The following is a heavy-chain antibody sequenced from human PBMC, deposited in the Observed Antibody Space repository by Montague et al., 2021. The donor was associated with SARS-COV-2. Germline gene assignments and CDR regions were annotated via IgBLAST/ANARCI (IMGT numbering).Heavy chain of an antibody. D-gene: IGHD3/OR15-3a*01. CDR3: ARGSASGLDVLPYDL. CDR1: GFSFSSYV. V-gene: IGHV3-48*03. CDR2: SSSSGSAI. J-gene: IGHJ5*02. Sequence: SLRLSCAASGFSFSSYVMNWVRQAPGKGLEWVAYSSSSGSAIYYADSVKGRFTISRDNAQNTVYLQMNSLRAEDTAGYYCARGSASGLDVLPYDLWGQGTLVSVSS.